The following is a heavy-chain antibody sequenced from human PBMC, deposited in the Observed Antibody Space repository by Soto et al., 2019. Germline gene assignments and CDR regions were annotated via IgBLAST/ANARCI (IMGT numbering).Heavy chain of an antibody. CDR2: ISRDGTNK. V-gene: IGHV3-30*04. CDR3: ARSRSGAVADSFDF. D-gene: IGHD3-10*01. J-gene: IGHJ4*02. CDR1: GFTFSRYA. Sequence: SGWALRLSCAAAGFTFSRYAIHWVRQAPGKGLEWVAVISRDGTNKYYVDSVKGRFTISRDNSRNTLYLQMNSLRHEDAAVYYCARSRSGAVADSFDFWGQGTLVTVS.